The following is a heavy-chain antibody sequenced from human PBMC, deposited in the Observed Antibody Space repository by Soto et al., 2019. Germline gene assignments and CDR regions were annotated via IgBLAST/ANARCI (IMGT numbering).Heavy chain of an antibody. CDR2: ISGSGGST. Sequence: EVKLLESGGGLVQPGGSLRLSCAASGFTFSSYAMSWVRQAPGKGLEWVSAISGSGGSTYYADSVKGRFTISRDNSKNTLYLQMNSLRAEDTAVYYCERRYSYGYYYYMDVWGKGTTVTVSS. V-gene: IGHV3-23*01. D-gene: IGHD5-18*01. J-gene: IGHJ6*03. CDR3: ERRYSYGYYYYMDV. CDR1: GFTFSSYA.